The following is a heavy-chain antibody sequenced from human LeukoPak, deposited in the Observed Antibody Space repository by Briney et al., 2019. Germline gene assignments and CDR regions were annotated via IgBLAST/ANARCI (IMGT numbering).Heavy chain of an antibody. D-gene: IGHD3-16*01. CDR2: IYNTGST. V-gene: IGHV4-39*07. Sequence: SETLSLTCSVSGGSISSSPYYWGWIRQPPGKGLEWIGNIYNTGSTYYNPSLKSRVTISLDTSKNQFSLNLTSVTAADTAVYYCARFTPQGYGWGGYNRFDPWGQGTLVTVSS. J-gene: IGHJ5*02. CDR1: GGSISSSPYY. CDR3: ARFTPQGYGWGGYNRFDP.